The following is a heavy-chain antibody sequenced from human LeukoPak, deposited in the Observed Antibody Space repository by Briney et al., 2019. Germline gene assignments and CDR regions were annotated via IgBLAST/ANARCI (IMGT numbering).Heavy chain of an antibody. V-gene: IGHV3-21*01. D-gene: IGHD3-10*01. CDR3: ARGGLDYYGSGSYDY. CDR2: ITSSGTYI. Sequence: GGSLRLSCAASGFTFNNYNMNWVRQAPGRALEWVSSITSSGTYIFYADSVKGRFTISRDNAKNTLYLQMNSLRAEDTAVYYCARGGLDYYGSGSYDYWGQGTLVTVSS. J-gene: IGHJ4*02. CDR1: GFTFNNYN.